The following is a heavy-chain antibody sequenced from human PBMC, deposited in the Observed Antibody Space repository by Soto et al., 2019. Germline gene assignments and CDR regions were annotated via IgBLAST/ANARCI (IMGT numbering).Heavy chain of an antibody. D-gene: IGHD2-8*01. V-gene: IGHV3-23*01. CDR2: ISGSGGNT. Sequence: GGSLRLSCAASGFTFSSYAMSWVRQAPGKGLEWVSAISGSGGNTYYADSVKGRFTISRDNSKNTLYLQMNSLRAEDTAVYYCAKDFFKYCTNGVCYAFDIWGQGTMVTVSS. CDR1: GFTFSSYA. J-gene: IGHJ3*02. CDR3: AKDFFKYCTNGVCYAFDI.